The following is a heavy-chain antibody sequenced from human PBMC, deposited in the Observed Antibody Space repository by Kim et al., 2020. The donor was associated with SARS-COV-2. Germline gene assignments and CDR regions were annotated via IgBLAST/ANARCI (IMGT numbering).Heavy chain of an antibody. CDR3: ARGVDTAMVSGGYNWFDP. D-gene: IGHD5-18*01. J-gene: IGHJ5*02. V-gene: IGHV3-21*01. Sequence: GGSLRRSCAASGFTFSSYSMHWVRQAPGKGLEWVASITSSSSSSYYADSVKGRFTISRDNAENSLFLQMNSLRDEDTAVYYCARGVDTAMVSGGYNWFDPWGQGTLITVSS. CDR2: ITSSSSSS. CDR1: GFTFSSYS.